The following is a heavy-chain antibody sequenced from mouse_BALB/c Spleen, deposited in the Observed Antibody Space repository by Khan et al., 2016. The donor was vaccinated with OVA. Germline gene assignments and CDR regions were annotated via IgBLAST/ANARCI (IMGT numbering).Heavy chain of an antibody. D-gene: IGHD1-1*01. J-gene: IGHJ3*01. V-gene: IGHV1-77*01. CDR3: ARGGYSVFAY. CDR1: GCTFTDYI. Sequence: QVQLQQSVPELVNPGASLKVSCKASGCTFTDYIIGWVKQSTRQGLEWIGDIFPGSGTPYYNEKFKDKATLTADKSSTTAYMQLSSLTSEDSAVYFCARGGYSVFAYWGQGTLVTVSA. CDR2: IFPGSGTP.